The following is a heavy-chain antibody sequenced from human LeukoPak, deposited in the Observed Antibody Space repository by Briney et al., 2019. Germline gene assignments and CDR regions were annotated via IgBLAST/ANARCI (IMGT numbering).Heavy chain of an antibody. V-gene: IGHV3-74*03. J-gene: IGHJ4*02. CDR3: ARGPARRGSAFDY. CDR1: GFIFSSYW. CDR2: INSDGSNT. D-gene: IGHD5-12*01. Sequence: GSLRLSCAASGFIFSSYWMHWVRQAPGKGLVWVSRINSDGSNTKNADSVQGRFTISRDNAKHTLYLEMNSLRAEDTAMYYCARGPARRGSAFDYWGQGALVTVSS.